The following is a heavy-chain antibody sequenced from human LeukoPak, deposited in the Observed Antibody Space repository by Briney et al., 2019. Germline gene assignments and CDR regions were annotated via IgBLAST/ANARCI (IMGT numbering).Heavy chain of an antibody. V-gene: IGHV4-59*01. CDR1: GGSISSYY. D-gene: IGHD6-19*01. CDR2: IYYSGST. Sequence: SETLSLTCTVSGGSISSYYWSWIRQPPGKGLEWIGYIYYSGSTNYNPSLKSRVTISVDTSKNQFSLKLSSVTAADTAVYYCARDLQVAGTRSGDYWGQGTLVTVSS. J-gene: IGHJ4*02. CDR3: ARDLQVAGTRSGDY.